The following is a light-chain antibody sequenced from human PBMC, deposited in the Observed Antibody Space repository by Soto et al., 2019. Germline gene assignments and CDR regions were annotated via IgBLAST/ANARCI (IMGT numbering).Light chain of an antibody. CDR1: SGSIASND. CDR2: ENN. V-gene: IGLV6-57*04. Sequence: NFMLTQPHSVSESPGKTVTISCTRSSGSIASNDVQWYQQRPGSAPTTVIYENNQRPSGVPDRFSGSTDGSSNFASLTISGLQTEDEADYYCQSYDSSTVVFGGGTKLTVL. J-gene: IGLJ2*01. CDR3: QSYDSSTVV.